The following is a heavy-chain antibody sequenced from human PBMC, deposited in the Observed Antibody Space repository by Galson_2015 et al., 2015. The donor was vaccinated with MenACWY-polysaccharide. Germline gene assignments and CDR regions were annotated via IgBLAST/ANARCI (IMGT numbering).Heavy chain of an antibody. J-gene: IGHJ5*02. D-gene: IGHD3-10*01. CDR2: ISGSGGSI. CDR3: ARDPRNFGLDP. Sequence: SLRLSCAASGFTFSDYYMSWLRQTPGKGLEWVSCISGSGGSISYADSVKGRFTISRDNAKNSLYLQINSLRAKDTAVYYCARDPRNFGLDPWGQGTLVTVSS. V-gene: IGHV3-11*01. CDR1: GFTFSDYY.